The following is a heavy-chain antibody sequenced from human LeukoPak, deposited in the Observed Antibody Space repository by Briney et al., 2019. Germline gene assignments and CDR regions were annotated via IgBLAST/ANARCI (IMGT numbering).Heavy chain of an antibody. CDR1: GYTFTDYY. CDR3: ARERLKWLAYHPDY. V-gene: IGHV1-2*02. J-gene: IGHJ4*02. CDR2: INPNSGGA. D-gene: IGHD6-19*01. Sequence: GASVTVSCKASGYTFTDYYMHWVRQAPGQGLEWMGWINPNSGGANYAQKFQGRVTMTRDTSISTAYMELSRLRSDDTAVYYCARERLKWLAYHPDYWGQGTLVTVSS.